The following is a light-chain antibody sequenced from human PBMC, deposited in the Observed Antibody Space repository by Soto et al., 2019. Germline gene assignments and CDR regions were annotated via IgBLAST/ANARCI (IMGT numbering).Light chain of an antibody. CDR2: EDT. Sequence: SALTQPASVSGSPGQSITISCTGTSSDVGRYHLVSWYQQHPGKAPKLMIFEDTERPAGVSNRFSGSKSGNTASLTISGLQTEDEDDYYCCSYAGGTSVVFGGGTKLTVL. V-gene: IGLV2-23*01. J-gene: IGLJ2*01. CDR1: SSDVGRYHL. CDR3: CSYAGGTSVV.